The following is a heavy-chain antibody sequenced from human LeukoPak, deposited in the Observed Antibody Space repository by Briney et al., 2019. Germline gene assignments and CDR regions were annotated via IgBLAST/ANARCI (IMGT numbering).Heavy chain of an antibody. V-gene: IGHV3-48*02. J-gene: IGHJ4*02. D-gene: IGHD4-17*01. CDR2: ISSSSTI. CDR1: GFTLSSYS. Sequence: PGGSLRLSCAASGFTLSSYSMNWVRQAPGKGLEWVSYISSSSTIYYADSVKGRFTISRDNAKNSLYLQMNSLRDEDTAVYYCARDSTVIAIDYWGQGTLVTVSS. CDR3: ARDSTVIAIDY.